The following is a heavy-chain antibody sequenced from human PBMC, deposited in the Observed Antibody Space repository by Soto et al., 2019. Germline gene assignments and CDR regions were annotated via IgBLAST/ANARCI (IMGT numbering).Heavy chain of an antibody. CDR1: GGSISSYY. D-gene: IGHD1-7*01. CDR3: ARDRLELRAFDI. J-gene: IGHJ3*02. Sequence: TLSLTCTVSGGSISSYYWSWIRQPPGKGLEWIGYIYYSGSTNYNPSLKSRVTISVDTSKNQFSLKLSSVAAADTAVYYCARDRLELRAFDIWGQGTMVTVSS. CDR2: IYYSGST. V-gene: IGHV4-59*01.